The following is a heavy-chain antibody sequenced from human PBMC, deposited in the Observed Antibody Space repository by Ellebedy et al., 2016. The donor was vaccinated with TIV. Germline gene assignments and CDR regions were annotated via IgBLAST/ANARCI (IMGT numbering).Heavy chain of an antibody. CDR2: ISSSSSYI. CDR3: ARAEADYGGTNGYFDL. D-gene: IGHD4-23*01. Sequence: GGSLRLSXAASGFTFSSYSMNWVRQAPGKGLEWVSSISSSSSYIYYADSVKGRFTISRDNAKNSLYLQMNSLRAEDTAVYYCARAEADYGGTNGYFDLWGRGTLVTVSS. V-gene: IGHV3-21*01. J-gene: IGHJ2*01. CDR1: GFTFSSYS.